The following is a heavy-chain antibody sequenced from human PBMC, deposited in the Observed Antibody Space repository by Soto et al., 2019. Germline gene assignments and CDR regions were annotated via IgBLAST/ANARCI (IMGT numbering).Heavy chain of an antibody. CDR1: GFTFSGSA. CDR2: IRSKGNNYAT. Sequence: EVQLVESGGGLVQPGGSLKLSCAASGFTFSGSALHWVRQASGKGLAWVGRIRSKGNNYATAYGASLKGRFTISRDDSKNTAYLQMNCLNTEDTAVYYCSRQASDFWSGKPQYYMDVWGKGTTVTVSS. V-gene: IGHV3-73*01. CDR3: SRQASDFWSGKPQYYMDV. D-gene: IGHD3-3*01. J-gene: IGHJ6*03.